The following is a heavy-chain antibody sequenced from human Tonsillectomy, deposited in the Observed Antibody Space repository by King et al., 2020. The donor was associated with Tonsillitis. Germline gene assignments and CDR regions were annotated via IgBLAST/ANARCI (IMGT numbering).Heavy chain of an antibody. CDR3: AISSGWRNWFDP. V-gene: IGHV4-59*01. CDR1: GGSISSYY. J-gene: IGHJ5*02. CDR2: IYYSGST. D-gene: IGHD6-19*01. Sequence: QLPESGPGLVKPSETLSLTCTVSGGSISSYYWSWIRQPPGKGLEWIGYIYYSGSTNYNPSLKSRVTISVDTSKNQFSLKLSSVTAADTAVYYCAISSGWRNWFDPWGQGTLVTVSS.